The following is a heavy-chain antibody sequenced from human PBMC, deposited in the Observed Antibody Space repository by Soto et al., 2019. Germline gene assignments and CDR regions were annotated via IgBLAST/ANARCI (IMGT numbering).Heavy chain of an antibody. CDR1: GFTFSSYA. D-gene: IGHD4-17*01. CDR2: ISSSGSTI. V-gene: IGHV3-48*01. J-gene: IGHJ4*02. CDR3: ARDDLMTTVTELDY. Sequence: EVQLLESGGGLVQPGGSLRLSCAASGFTFSSYAMSWVRQAPGKGLEWVSYISSSGSTIYYADSVKGRFTISRDKAKNSLYLQMNSLRAEETAVYYCARDDLMTTVTELDYWGQGTLVTVSS.